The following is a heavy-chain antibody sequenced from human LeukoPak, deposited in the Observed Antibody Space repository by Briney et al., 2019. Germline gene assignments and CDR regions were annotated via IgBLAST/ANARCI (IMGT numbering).Heavy chain of an antibody. V-gene: IGHV4-34*01. D-gene: IGHD5-12*01. CDR1: GGSFSGYY. CDR3: ARASGRIVAEGYYYYMDV. J-gene: IGHJ6*03. Sequence: PSETQSLTCAVYGGSFSGYYWSWIRQPPGKGLEWIGEINHSGSTNYNPSLKSRVTISVDTSKNQFSLKLSSVTAADTAVYYCARASGRIVAEGYYYYMDVWGKGTTVTVSS. CDR2: INHSGST.